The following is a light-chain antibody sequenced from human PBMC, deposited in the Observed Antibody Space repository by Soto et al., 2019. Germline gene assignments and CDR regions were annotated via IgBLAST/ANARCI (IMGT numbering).Light chain of an antibody. J-gene: IGKJ4*01. CDR2: DAS. CDR3: QQYNSYSPLLT. CDR1: QSISSW. Sequence: DIQMTQSPSTLSASVGDRVTITCRASQSISSWLAWYQQKPGKASKLLIYDASSLESGVPSRFSGSGSGTEFTLTISSLQPDDFATYYCQQYNSYSPLLTFGGWTKVEIK. V-gene: IGKV1-5*01.